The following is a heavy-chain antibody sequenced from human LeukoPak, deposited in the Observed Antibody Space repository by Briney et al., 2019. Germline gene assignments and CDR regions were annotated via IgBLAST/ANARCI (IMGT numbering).Heavy chain of an antibody. V-gene: IGHV4-59*08. CDR1: GGSISTYY. J-gene: IGHJ4*02. D-gene: IGHD3-22*01. CDR3: ARHVTYYYDGSGYFVFDY. CDR2: IHYTGST. Sequence: SETLSLTCTVSGGSISTYYWSWIRQPPGKGLECIGYIHYTGSTNYNPSLKSRVTISVDTSKNQFSLKLSSVTAADTAVYYCARHVTYYYDGSGYFVFDYWGQGTLVTVSS.